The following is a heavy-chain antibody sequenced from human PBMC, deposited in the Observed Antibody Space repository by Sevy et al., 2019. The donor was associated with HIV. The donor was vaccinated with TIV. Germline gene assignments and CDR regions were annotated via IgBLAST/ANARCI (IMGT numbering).Heavy chain of an antibody. CDR2: ISYDGSNK. J-gene: IGHJ6*02. CDR1: GFTFSSYG. Sequence: GGSLRLSCAASGFTFSSYGMHWVRQAPGKGLEWVAVISYDGSNKYYADSVKGRFTIPRDNSKNTLYLQMNSLRAEDTAVYYCAKEGGAPRKTYYYYGMDVWGQGTTVTVSS. CDR3: AKEGGAPRKTYYYYGMDV. V-gene: IGHV3-30*18. D-gene: IGHD2-15*01.